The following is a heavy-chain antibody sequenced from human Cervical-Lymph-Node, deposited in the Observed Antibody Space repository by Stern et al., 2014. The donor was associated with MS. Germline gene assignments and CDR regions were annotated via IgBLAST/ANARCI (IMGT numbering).Heavy chain of an antibody. J-gene: IGHJ4*02. CDR2: ISPSGST. CDR3: ARAYYASSGYYYPFDY. V-gene: IGHV4-61*02. CDR1: GGSISSGSYY. D-gene: IGHD3-22*01. Sequence: QVQLQESGPGLVKPSQTLSLTCTVSGGSISSGSYYWSWIRQPAGKGLEWIGRISPSGSTNYNPSLKNQVTIAGTPSKPQFPLKRASETAADTAMYYCARAYYASSGYYYPFDYWGQGTLVTVSS.